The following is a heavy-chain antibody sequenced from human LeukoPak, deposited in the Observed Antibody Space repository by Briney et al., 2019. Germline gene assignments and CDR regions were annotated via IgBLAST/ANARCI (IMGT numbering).Heavy chain of an antibody. D-gene: IGHD5-18*01. CDR1: GFTFSSYG. Sequence: PGGSLRLSCAASGFTFSSYGMHWVRQAPGKGLEWVAFIRYDGSNKYYADSVKGRFTISRDNAKNTLYLQMNSLRAEDTAVYYCARVAVPQPRYYFDYWGQGTLVTVSS. J-gene: IGHJ4*02. CDR2: IRYDGSNK. V-gene: IGHV3-30*02. CDR3: ARVAVPQPRYYFDY.